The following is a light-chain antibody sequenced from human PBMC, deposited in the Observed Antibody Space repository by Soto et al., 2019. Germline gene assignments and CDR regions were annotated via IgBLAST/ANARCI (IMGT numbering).Light chain of an antibody. Sequence: EIVLTQSPATLSLSPGERATLSCRASQSVSSDLAWYQQKPGQAPRLLIYDASNRATGIPARFSGSGSGTDFTLTISSLEPEDFAVYYCQQRSNSPPTFGGGTKVEIK. CDR2: DAS. CDR3: QQRSNSPPT. J-gene: IGKJ4*01. V-gene: IGKV3-11*01. CDR1: QSVSSD.